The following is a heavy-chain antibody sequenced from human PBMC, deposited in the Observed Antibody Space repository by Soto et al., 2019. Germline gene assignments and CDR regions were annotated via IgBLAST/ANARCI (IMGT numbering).Heavy chain of an antibody. D-gene: IGHD3-9*01. CDR2: IDWDDDK. Sequence: SGPTLVNPTQTLTLTCTFSGFSLSTSGMCVSWIRQPPGKALEWLALIDWDDDKYYSTSLKTRLTISKDTSKNQVVLTMTNMDPVDTATYYCARSRRYFDWLFPPYGMDVWGQGTTVTVSS. CDR3: ARSRRYFDWLFPPYGMDV. J-gene: IGHJ6*02. V-gene: IGHV2-70*01. CDR1: GFSLSTSGMC.